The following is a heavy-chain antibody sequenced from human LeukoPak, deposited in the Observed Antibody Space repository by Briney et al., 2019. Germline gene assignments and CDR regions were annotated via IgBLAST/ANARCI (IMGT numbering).Heavy chain of an antibody. CDR3: AKDRLDVVTTDFDY. D-gene: IGHD4-11*01. CDR2: ISWNSGSI. J-gene: IGHJ4*02. V-gene: IGHV3-9*01. Sequence: GRSLRLSCAASGFTFDDYAMHWVRQAPGKGLEGVSGISWNSGSIGYADSVKGRFTISRDNAKNSLYLQMNSLRAEDTALYYCAKDRLDVVTTDFDYWGQGTLVTVSS. CDR1: GFTFDDYA.